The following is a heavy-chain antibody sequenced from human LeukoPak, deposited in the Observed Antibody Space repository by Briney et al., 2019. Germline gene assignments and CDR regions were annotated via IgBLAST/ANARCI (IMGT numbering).Heavy chain of an antibody. Sequence: SVKVSCKASGGTFSSYAISWVRQAPGQGLEWMGGIIPIFGTANYAQKFQGRVTIAADESTSTAYMELSSLRSEDTAVYYCARGHYGSGSYDAFDIWGQGTMVTVSS. CDR3: ARGHYGSGSYDAFDI. D-gene: IGHD3-10*01. CDR1: GGTFSSYA. J-gene: IGHJ3*02. CDR2: IIPIFGTA. V-gene: IGHV1-69*13.